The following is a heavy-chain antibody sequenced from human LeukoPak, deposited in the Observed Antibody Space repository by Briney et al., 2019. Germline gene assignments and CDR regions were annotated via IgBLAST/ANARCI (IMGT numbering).Heavy chain of an antibody. J-gene: IGHJ4*02. CDR1: GTSFSSYY. V-gene: IGHV4-34*01. D-gene: IGHD4-17*01. CDR2: VNHSGYT. Sequence: SETLSLTCGVSGTSFSSYYWSWIRQTPGKGLEWIGEVNHSGYTNMNPSLKSRVTISVDTSKNQFSLMLTSVTAADTAVYFCARMTTGHNYWGEGTLVTVSS. CDR3: ARMTTGHNY.